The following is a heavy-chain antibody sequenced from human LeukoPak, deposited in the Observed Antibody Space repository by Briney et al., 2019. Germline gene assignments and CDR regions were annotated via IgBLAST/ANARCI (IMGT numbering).Heavy chain of an antibody. CDR3: ARGQDDRSGTFDY. CDR1: GDSVSSGNYY. J-gene: IGHJ4*02. Sequence: QSSATLSLTCTVSGDSVSSGNYYLSWIRQPPGKGLDWITYMSPSGTTKYNPSLKSRVTTSVDTSRTQFSLRLSSVTAADTAVYYCARGQDDRSGTFDYWGQGILVTVSS. D-gene: IGHD3-22*01. CDR2: MSPSGTT. V-gene: IGHV4-61*01.